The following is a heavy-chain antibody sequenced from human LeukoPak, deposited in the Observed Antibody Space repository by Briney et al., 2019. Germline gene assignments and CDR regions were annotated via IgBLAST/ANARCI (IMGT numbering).Heavy chain of an antibody. CDR1: GYTFTSYG. D-gene: IGHD6-19*01. J-gene: IGHJ3*02. Sequence: ASVKLSCKTSGYTFTSYGISWVRQPPGQGLEWMGRISTYNGNRNYAQQVHGRVTMTTDTSTSTAYMELRSLRSDDTAVYYCARGLQENLAWLTAFSAFDIWGQGTMVTVSS. CDR3: ARGLQENLAWLTAFSAFDI. V-gene: IGHV1-18*01. CDR2: ISTYNGNR.